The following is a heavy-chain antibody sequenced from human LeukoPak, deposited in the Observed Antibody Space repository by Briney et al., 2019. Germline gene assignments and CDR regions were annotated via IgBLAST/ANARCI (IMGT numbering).Heavy chain of an antibody. V-gene: IGHV1-69*05. CDR3: ARVPPPPKNWNWLFGVFDI. CDR1: GGTFSSYA. Sequence: SVKVSCKASGGTFSSYAISWVRQAPGQGLEWMGGIIPIFGTANYAQKFQGRVTITTDESTGTAYMELSSLRSEDTAVYYCARVPPPPKNWNWLFGVFDIWGQGTMVTVSS. J-gene: IGHJ3*02. CDR2: IIPIFGTA. D-gene: IGHD1-7*01.